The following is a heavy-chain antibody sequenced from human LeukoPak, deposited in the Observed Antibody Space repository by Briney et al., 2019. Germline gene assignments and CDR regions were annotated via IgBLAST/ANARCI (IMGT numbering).Heavy chain of an antibody. V-gene: IGHV2-5*02. CDR3: ALLSVTSVSDFAFDI. CDR1: GFSLSTSGVG. J-gene: IGHJ3*02. Sequence: ESGPTLVKPTQTLTLTCTFSGFSLSTSGVGVGWIRQPPGKALEWLALIYWDDDKRYSPSLKSRLTITKDTSKNQVVLTMTNMDPVDTATYYCALLSVTSVSDFAFDIWGQGTMVTVSS. D-gene: IGHD4-17*01. CDR2: IYWDDDK.